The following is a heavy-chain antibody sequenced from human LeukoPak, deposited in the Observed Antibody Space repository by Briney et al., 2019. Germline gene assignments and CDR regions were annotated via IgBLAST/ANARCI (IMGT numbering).Heavy chain of an antibody. CDR2: IYYSGST. Sequence: SETLSLTCTVSGGSISSGGYYWTWIRQRPGKGLEWIGYIYYSGSTYYNPSLRRRVTISIDTSTNQFSLKLSSVTAADTAVYYCARVNIAAAGISSWFAPWGQGALVTVSS. CDR3: ARVNIAAAGISSWFAP. J-gene: IGHJ5*02. D-gene: IGHD6-13*01. CDR1: GGSISSGGYY. V-gene: IGHV4-31*03.